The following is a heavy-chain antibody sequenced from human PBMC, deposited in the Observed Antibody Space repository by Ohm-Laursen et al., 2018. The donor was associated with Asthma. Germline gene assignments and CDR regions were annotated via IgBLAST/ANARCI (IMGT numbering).Heavy chain of an antibody. V-gene: IGHV3-30-3*01. CDR1: GFTFSSYA. D-gene: IGHD6-19*01. CDR2: ISYDGSNK. CDR3: ARDATPSYSSGWDY. Sequence: SLRLSCSASGFTFSSYAMHWVRQAPGKGLDRAAVISYDGSNKYYADSVKARFTISRDNSKNTLYLQMNSLRAEDTAVYYCARDATPSYSSGWDYWGQGTLITVSS. J-gene: IGHJ4*02.